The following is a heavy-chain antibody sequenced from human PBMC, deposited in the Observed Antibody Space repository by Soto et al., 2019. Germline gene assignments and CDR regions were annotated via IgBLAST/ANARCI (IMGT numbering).Heavy chain of an antibody. CDR2: ISYDGSNK. D-gene: IGHD2-21*02. CDR1: GFTFSSYG. Sequence: AGGSLRLSCAASGFTFSSYGMHWVRQAPGKGLEWVAVISYDGSNKYYADSVKGRFTISRDNSKNTLYLQMNSLRAEDTAVYYCAKARVVTTSPYFQHWGQGTLVTVSS. J-gene: IGHJ1*01. CDR3: AKARVVTTSPYFQH. V-gene: IGHV3-30*18.